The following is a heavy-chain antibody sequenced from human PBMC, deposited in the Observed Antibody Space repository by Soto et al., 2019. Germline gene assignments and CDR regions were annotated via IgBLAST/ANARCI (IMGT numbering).Heavy chain of an antibody. D-gene: IGHD6-13*01. Sequence: EVQLVQSGAEVKKPGESLKISCKGPGYSFTSYWIGWVRQMPGKGLEWMGIIYPGDSDTRYSPSFQGQVTISADKSISTAYRQWSSLKASDTAMYYCARPRSSSRNYYGMDVWGQGTTVTVSS. J-gene: IGHJ6*02. CDR2: IYPGDSDT. CDR1: GYSFTSYW. CDR3: ARPRSSSRNYYGMDV. V-gene: IGHV5-51*03.